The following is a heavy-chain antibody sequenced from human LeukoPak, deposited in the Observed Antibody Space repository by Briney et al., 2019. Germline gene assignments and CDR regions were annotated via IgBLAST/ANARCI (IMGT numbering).Heavy chain of an antibody. CDR2: TYYSGST. V-gene: IGHV4-59*01. CDR3: ARGGQPYYDVLTGHGGAFDI. Sequence: SETLSLTCSVSGDSISYYYWKWLQQPPEKGLEWIGYTYYSGSTNYNPSLKSRLTISLDTSKNQFSLKLSSVTAADTAVYYCARGGQPYYDVLTGHGGAFDIWGQGTMVTVFS. J-gene: IGHJ3*02. D-gene: IGHD3-9*01. CDR1: GDSISYYY.